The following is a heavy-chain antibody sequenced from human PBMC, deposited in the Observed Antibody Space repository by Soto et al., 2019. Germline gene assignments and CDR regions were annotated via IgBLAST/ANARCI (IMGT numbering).Heavy chain of an antibody. Sequence: QVQLQQWGAGLLKPSDTLSLTCAVYGGSLSVYFWGWIRQPPGRGLEWIGEISRGGDTNYNSSLKSRLSISVDTSKNPFALNLKSVTAADTAVFFCAIENWTDDYEGFIDFWGQGTLVTVSS. CDR2: ISRGGDT. CDR1: GGSLSVYF. D-gene: IGHD3-22*01. V-gene: IGHV4-34*02. CDR3: AIENWTDDYEGFIDF. J-gene: IGHJ4*02.